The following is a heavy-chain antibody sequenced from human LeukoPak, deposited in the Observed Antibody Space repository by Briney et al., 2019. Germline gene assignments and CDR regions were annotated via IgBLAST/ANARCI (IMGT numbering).Heavy chain of an antibody. D-gene: IGHD6-13*01. V-gene: IGHV3-7*05. CDR3: ARGWATAWYLIAH. Sequence: GGSLRLSCAASGFTFSNHWMNWVRRAPGKGLEWVANIKTDGSETNYVDSVRGRFTISRDNARNSLSLQMNSLRAEDTAVYYCARGWATAWYLIAHWGQGTLVTVSS. CDR2: IKTDGSET. CDR1: GFTFSNHW. J-gene: IGHJ4*02.